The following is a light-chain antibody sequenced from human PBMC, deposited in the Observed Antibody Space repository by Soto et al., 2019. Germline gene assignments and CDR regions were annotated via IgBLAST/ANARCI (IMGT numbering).Light chain of an antibody. V-gene: IGKV3-11*01. Sequence: EIVLTQSPATLSLSPGERATLSCRASQSVSSYLAWYQQKPGQAPRLLIYDASNRATGIPARFSGGGSGTDFTLTISSLEPEDFAVYYCQQRSSWWTFGQGTKVEIK. CDR2: DAS. CDR1: QSVSSY. CDR3: QQRSSWWT. J-gene: IGKJ1*01.